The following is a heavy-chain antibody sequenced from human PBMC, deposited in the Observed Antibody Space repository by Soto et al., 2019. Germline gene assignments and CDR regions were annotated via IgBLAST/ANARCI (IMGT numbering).Heavy chain of an antibody. Sequence: EGSLRLSCAASGFALSSYAVSWGRQATGKGLEWVSGMGGSGDNSYNAESVEGRFTISRDNSKNTTYLQMSRVRADDTAIYYCVKHDYNSWTSYPLTPVIDFWGQGTAGTVS. D-gene: IGHD3-3*01. CDR2: MGGSGDNS. CDR3: VKHDYNSWTSYPLTPVIDF. J-gene: IGHJ6*02. V-gene: IGHV3-23*01. CDR1: GFALSSYA.